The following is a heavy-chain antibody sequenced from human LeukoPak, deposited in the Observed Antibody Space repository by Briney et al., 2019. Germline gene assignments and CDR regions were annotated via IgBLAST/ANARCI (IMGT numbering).Heavy chain of an antibody. Sequence: ASVKVSCKASGYTFTGYYMHWVRQAPGQGLEWMGWINPNSGGTNYAQKFQGRVTMTRDTSISTAYMELSRLRSDDTAVYYCARDLGPRGYCSSTSCYTFSFDYWGHGTLVTVSS. CDR1: GYTFTGYY. J-gene: IGHJ4*01. D-gene: IGHD2-2*02. CDR3: ARDLGPRGYCSSTSCYTFSFDY. V-gene: IGHV1-2*02. CDR2: INPNSGGT.